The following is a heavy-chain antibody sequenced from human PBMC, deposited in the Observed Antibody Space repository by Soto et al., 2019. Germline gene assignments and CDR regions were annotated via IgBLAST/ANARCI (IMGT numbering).Heavy chain of an antibody. J-gene: IGHJ4*02. Sequence: GGSLRLSCAASGCTFSSYAMSWVRQAPGKGLEWVSAISGSGGSTYYADSVMGRFTISRANSKNRLYLQMNSLRAEDTAVYYCARVTEYSGYDTRTDFGYWGQG. V-gene: IGHV3-23*01. CDR3: ARVTEYSGYDTRTDFGY. D-gene: IGHD5-12*01. CDR2: ISGSGGST. CDR1: GCTFSSYA.